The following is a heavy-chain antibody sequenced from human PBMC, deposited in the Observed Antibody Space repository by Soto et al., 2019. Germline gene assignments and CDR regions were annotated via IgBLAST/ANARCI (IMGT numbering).Heavy chain of an antibody. D-gene: IGHD3-9*01. CDR2: VYYSGNT. Sequence: QLQLQESGPGLVKPSETLSLTCTVSGGSISSNSHYWGWIRQSPRKGLEWIGSVYYSGNTYYNPSRKSRVTISVDTSKNQFSLKLSSVTAADTAVYYCARRDTISLYGMDVWGQGTTVTVSS. V-gene: IGHV4-39*01. J-gene: IGHJ6*02. CDR1: GGSISSNSHY. CDR3: ARRDTISLYGMDV.